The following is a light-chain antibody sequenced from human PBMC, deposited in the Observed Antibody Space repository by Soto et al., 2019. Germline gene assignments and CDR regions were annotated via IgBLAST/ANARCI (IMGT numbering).Light chain of an antibody. CDR3: SSYASSSTGV. V-gene: IGLV2-14*01. CDR1: SSDVGGYNY. Sequence: QSALTQPASVSGSPGQSITISCTGTSSDVGGYNYVSWYQQHPGKAPKLMIYEVSNRPSGVSDRFSGSKSGNTASLTISGLQAEDEDDYYCSSYASSSTGVFGTGTKVTVL. J-gene: IGLJ1*01. CDR2: EVS.